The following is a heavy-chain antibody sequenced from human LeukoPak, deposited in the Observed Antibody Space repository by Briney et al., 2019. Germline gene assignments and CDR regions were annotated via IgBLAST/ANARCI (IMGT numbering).Heavy chain of an antibody. CDR1: GFTFSSYE. CDR2: ISSSGSTI. J-gene: IGHJ4*02. V-gene: IGHV3-48*03. CDR3: ARGGDYGDYFDY. Sequence: GGSLRLSCAASGFTFSSYEMNWVRQAPGKGLEWVSYISSSGSTIYYADSVRGRFTISRDNAKNSLYLQMNSLRAEDTAVYYCARGGDYGDYFDYWGQGTLVTVSS. D-gene: IGHD4-17*01.